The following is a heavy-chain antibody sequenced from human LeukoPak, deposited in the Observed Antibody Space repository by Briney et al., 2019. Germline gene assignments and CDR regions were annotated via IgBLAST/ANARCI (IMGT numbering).Heavy chain of an antibody. D-gene: IGHD5-24*01. CDR3: ARRGGDDYNRRFDS. CDR1: GASIRSSTYY. CDR2: VNYNGNT. Sequence: SETLSLTCTVSGASIRSSTYYWGWIRQPPGKGLEWIGHVNYNGNTYYNPSLKSRVTISVDTSKNQFPLKLTSVTAADTAVYYCARRGGDDYNRRFDSWGQGTLVTVSS. V-gene: IGHV4-39*01. J-gene: IGHJ4*02.